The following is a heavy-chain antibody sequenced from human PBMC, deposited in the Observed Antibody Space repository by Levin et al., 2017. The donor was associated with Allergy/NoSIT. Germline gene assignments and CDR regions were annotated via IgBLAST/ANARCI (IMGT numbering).Heavy chain of an antibody. D-gene: IGHD2-15*01. Sequence: GGSLRLSCAASGFIFSTYTMNWVRQAPGTGLEWVLCSTSSSTYIYYADSVKGRFTISRDNAKNSLYLQMNSLGAADTAVYYCSSRGGGDYYCSNMDAWGTGTTVTVSS. J-gene: IGHJ6*03. CDR1: GFIFSTYT. CDR2: STSSSTYI. V-gene: IGHV3-21*01. CDR3: SSRGGGDYYCSNMDA.